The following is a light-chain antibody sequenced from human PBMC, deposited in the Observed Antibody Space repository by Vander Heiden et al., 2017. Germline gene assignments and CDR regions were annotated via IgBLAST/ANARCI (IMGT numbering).Light chain of an antibody. CDR1: QSVSTW. V-gene: IGKV1-5*03. Sequence: DIQMTQSPSTLSASVGDRVTITCRASQSVSTWLAWYQQKPGKAPKLLIYKASSLESGVPSSFSGSGSGTEFTLTISRLQPDDFATYYCQQYNSYWTFGQGTKVEIK. J-gene: IGKJ1*01. CDR2: KAS. CDR3: QQYNSYWT.